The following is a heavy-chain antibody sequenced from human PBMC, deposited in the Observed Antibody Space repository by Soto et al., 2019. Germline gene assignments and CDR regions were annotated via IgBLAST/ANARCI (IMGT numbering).Heavy chain of an antibody. Sequence: RMDVSWIRQPPGKALEWLAHIFSTDANSYSTSLKSRLTISKDTSKSQVVLTMTNMDPLDTATYFCVFFFQAEDGIRGTVPVSAFLLNRSSDL. J-gene: IGHJ2*01. CDR3: VFFFQAEDGIRGTVPVSAFLLNRSSDL. D-gene: IGHD1-1*01. CDR2: IFSTDAN. CDR1: RMD. V-gene: IGHV2-26*01.